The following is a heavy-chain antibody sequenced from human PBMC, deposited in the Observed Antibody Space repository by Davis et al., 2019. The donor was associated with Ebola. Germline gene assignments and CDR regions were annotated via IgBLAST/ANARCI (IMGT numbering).Heavy chain of an antibody. Sequence: PGGSLRLSCAASGFTFSSYWMHWVRQAPGKGLVWVPRISSDGSSTSYADSVRGRFTISRDNAKNTLYLQMDSLRAEDTAVYHCARVIHFPGIGTDVWGQGATVTVSS. CDR3: ARVIHFPGIGTDV. J-gene: IGHJ6*02. CDR2: ISSDGSST. V-gene: IGHV3-74*01. D-gene: IGHD2/OR15-2a*01. CDR1: GFTFSSYW.